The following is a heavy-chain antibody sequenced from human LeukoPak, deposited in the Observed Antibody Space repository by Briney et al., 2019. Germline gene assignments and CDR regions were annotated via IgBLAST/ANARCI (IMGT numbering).Heavy chain of an antibody. D-gene: IGHD3-16*02. V-gene: IGHV4-34*01. CDR3: ARGVRDYVWGSYRFQH. CDR2: INHSGST. CDR1: GGSFSGYY. J-gene: IGHJ1*01. Sequence: SETLSLTCAVYGGSFSGYYWSWIRQPPGKGLEWIGEINHSGSTNYNPSLKSRVTISVDTSKNQFSLKLSSVTAADTAVYYCARGVRDYVWGSYRFQHWGQGTLVTVSS.